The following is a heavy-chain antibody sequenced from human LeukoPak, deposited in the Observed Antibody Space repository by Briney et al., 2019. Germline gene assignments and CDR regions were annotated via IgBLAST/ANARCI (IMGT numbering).Heavy chain of an antibody. Sequence: ASVKVSCKASGYTFTGYYMHWVRQAAGQGLEWMGWINPNSGGTNYAQKFQGRVTMTRDTSISTAYMELSRLRSDDTAVYYCARGRDIVVVPAARFDPWGQGTLVTVSS. CDR3: ARGRDIVVVPAARFDP. J-gene: IGHJ5*02. D-gene: IGHD2-2*01. CDR2: INPNSGGT. CDR1: GYTFTGYY. V-gene: IGHV1-2*02.